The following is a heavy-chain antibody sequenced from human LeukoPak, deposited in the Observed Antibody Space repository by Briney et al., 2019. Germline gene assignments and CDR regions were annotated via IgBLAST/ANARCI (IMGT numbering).Heavy chain of an antibody. D-gene: IGHD6-13*01. Sequence: SETLSLTCTVSGGSISSYYWSWIRQPPGKGLEWIGYIYYSGSTNYNPSLKSRVTISVDTSKNQFSLKLSSVTAADTAVYYCARGGVGIGSAGTYYYYMDVWGKGTTVTISS. CDR2: IYYSGST. V-gene: IGHV4-59*01. CDR3: ARGGVGIGSAGTYYYYMDV. CDR1: GGSISSYY. J-gene: IGHJ6*03.